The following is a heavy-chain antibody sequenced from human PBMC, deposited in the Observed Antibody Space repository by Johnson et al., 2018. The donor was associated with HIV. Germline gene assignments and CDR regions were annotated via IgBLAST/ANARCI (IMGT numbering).Heavy chain of an antibody. CDR1: GFTFSSYW. V-gene: IGHV3-7*05. Sequence: VQLVESGGGLVQPGGSLRLSCAASGFTFSSYWMSWVRQAPGKGLEWVANIKQDGGEKYYVDSVKGQFTISRDNAKKSLHLQMNSLRAEDTAVYYCARESRYSYGFGDDAFDVWGQGTMVTVSS. D-gene: IGHD5-18*01. J-gene: IGHJ3*01. CDR2: IKQDGGEK. CDR3: ARESRYSYGFGDDAFDV.